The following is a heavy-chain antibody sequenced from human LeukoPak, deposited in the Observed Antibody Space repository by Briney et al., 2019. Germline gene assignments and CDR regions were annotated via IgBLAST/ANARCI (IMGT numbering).Heavy chain of an antibody. CDR3: TRVWDDMAPSMVDY. Sequence: GGSLRLSCTASGFTFGDYAMSWVRQAPGKGLEWVGFIRSKAYGGTTEYAASVKGRFTISRDDSKSIAYLQMNSLKTEDTAVYYCTRVWDDMAPSMVDYWGQGTLVTVSS. D-gene: IGHD3-22*01. CDR1: GFTFGDYA. CDR2: IRSKAYGGTT. J-gene: IGHJ4*02. V-gene: IGHV3-49*04.